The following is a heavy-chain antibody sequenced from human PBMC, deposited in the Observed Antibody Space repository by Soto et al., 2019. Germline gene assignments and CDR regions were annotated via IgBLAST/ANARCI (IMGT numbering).Heavy chain of an antibody. Sequence: GGSLRLSCAASGFTFGSYSMNWVRQAPGKGLEWVSSISSSSSYIYYADSVKGRFTISRDNAKNSLYLQMNSLRAEDTAVYYCARDSRPWDWLLSTDDAFDIWGQGTMVTVSS. J-gene: IGHJ3*02. V-gene: IGHV3-21*01. CDR2: ISSSSSYI. D-gene: IGHD3-9*01. CDR3: ARDSRPWDWLLSTDDAFDI. CDR1: GFTFGSYS.